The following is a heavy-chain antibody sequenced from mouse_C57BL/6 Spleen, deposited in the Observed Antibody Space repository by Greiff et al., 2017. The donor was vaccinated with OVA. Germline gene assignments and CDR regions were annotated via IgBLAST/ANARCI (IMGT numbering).Heavy chain of an antibody. CDR1: GYTFTSYW. V-gene: IGHV1-53*01. J-gene: IGHJ4*01. D-gene: IGHD2-4*01. CDR2: INPSNGGT. Sequence: QVQLQQPGTELVKPGASVKLSCKASGYTFTSYWMHWVKQRHGQGLEWIGNINPSNGGTNYNEKFKSKATLTVDKSSSTAYMQLSSLTSEDSAVYYCAIGGYYDYGEGHMDYWGQGTSVTVSS. CDR3: AIGGYYDYGEGHMDY.